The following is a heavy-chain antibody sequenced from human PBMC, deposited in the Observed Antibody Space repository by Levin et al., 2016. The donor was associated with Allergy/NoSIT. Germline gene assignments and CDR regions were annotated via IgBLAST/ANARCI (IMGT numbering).Heavy chain of an antibody. J-gene: IGHJ6*02. CDR1: GGSISSGGYS. CDR2: IYYSGSP. V-gene: IGHV4-30-4*07. CDR3: ARGPGGYGVLTFYGMDV. Sequence: SETLSLTCAVSGGSISSGGYSWSWIRQPPGKGLEWIGYIYYSGSPYYNPSLKSRVTISVDTSKNQFSLRLSSVTAADTAVYYCARGPGGYGVLTFYGMDVWGQGTTVTVSS. D-gene: IGHD3-10*01.